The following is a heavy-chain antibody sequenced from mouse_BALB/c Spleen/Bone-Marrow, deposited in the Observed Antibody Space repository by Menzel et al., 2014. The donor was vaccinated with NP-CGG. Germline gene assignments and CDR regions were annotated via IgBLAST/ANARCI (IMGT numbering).Heavy chain of an antibody. V-gene: IGHV5-4*02. Sequence: DVKLQESGVGLVKPGGSLKLSCAASGFTFSDYYMYWVRQTPEKRLEWVATISDGGSYTYYPDSVKGRFTVSRDNAKNNLYLQMSSLKSEDTAMYYCAREYGTSYDYYFDVWGAGTTVTVSP. D-gene: IGHD1-1*01. CDR2: ISDGGSYT. CDR3: AREYGTSYDYYFDV. J-gene: IGHJ1*01. CDR1: GFTFSDYY.